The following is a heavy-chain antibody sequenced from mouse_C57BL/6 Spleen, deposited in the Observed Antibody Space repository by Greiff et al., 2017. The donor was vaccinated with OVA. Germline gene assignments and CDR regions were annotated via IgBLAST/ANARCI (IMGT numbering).Heavy chain of an antibody. D-gene: IGHD2-4*01. CDR1: GYTFTDHT. CDR2: IYPRDGST. V-gene: IGHV1-78*01. Sequence: VQRVESDAELVKPGASVKISCKVSGYTFTDHTIHWMKQRPEQGLEWIGYIYPRDGSTKYNEKFKGKATLTADKSSSTAYMQLNSLTSEDSAVYFCARSGYDYDVGFDYWGQGTTLTVSS. J-gene: IGHJ2*01. CDR3: ARSGYDYDVGFDY.